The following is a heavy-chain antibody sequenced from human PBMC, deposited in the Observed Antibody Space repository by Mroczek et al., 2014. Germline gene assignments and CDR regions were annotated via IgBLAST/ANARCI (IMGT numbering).Heavy chain of an antibody. D-gene: IGHD3-3*01. CDR3: TTDRFLEWSHDY. CDR1: GFTFSNAW. CDR2: IKSKTDGGTT. Sequence: VQLQESGGGLVKPGGSLRLSCAASGFTFSNAWMSWVRQAPGKGLEWVGRIKSKTDGGTTDYAAPVKGRFTISRDDSKNTLYLQMNSLKTEDTAVYYCTTDRFLEWSHDYWGQGTLVTVSS. V-gene: IGHV3-15*01. J-gene: IGHJ4*02.